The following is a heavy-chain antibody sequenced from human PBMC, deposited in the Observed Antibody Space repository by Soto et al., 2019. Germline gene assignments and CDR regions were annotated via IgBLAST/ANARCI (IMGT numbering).Heavy chain of an antibody. J-gene: IGHJ6*02. CDR2: ISNDALNK. Sequence: QVQLVESGGGVVQPGRSLRLSCAASGFTFSGYGMHWVRQAPGKGLEWVAVISNDALNKYYADSVKGRFAISRDDSRNTLYLQRNSLRGEDTAVYYCARPRRDYYYYYGMDVWGQGTTVTVSS. CDR1: GFTFSGYG. CDR3: ARPRRDYYYYYGMDV. V-gene: IGHV3-30*03.